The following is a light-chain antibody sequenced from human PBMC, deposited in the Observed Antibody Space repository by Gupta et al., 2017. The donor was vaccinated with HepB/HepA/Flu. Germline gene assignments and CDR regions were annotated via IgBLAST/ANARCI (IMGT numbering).Light chain of an antibody. CDR2: GAS. CDR1: QGISTY. CDR3: QQVNSYPFT. J-gene: IGKJ3*01. V-gene: IGKV1-9*01. Sequence: DIQLTQSPSFLSASVGDTVSITCRASQGISTYLAWYQQKSGKAPKLLIYGASTLQSGVPSRFSGSGSGTKFTLTISRLQPEDFATYHCQQVNSYPFTFGHGTRVDIK.